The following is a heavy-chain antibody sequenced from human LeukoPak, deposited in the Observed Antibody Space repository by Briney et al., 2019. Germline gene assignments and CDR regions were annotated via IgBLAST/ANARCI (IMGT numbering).Heavy chain of an antibody. D-gene: IGHD3-22*01. CDR2: IYYSGST. Sequence: SQTLSLTCTVSGGSISSGDYYWSWIRQPPGKGLEWIGYIYYSGSTYYNPSLKSRVTISVDTSKNQFSLKLSSVTAADTAVYYCARYDSGGYYPFDYWGQGTLVTVSS. CDR1: GGSISSGDYY. CDR3: ARYDSGGYYPFDY. V-gene: IGHV4-30-4*01. J-gene: IGHJ4*02.